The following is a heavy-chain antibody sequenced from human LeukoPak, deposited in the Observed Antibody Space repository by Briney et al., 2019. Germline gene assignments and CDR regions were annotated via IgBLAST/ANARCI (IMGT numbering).Heavy chain of an antibody. V-gene: IGHV4-4*07. J-gene: IGHJ6*02. D-gene: IGHD3-3*01. CDR3: ARYEPSYYYGMDV. CDR2: IYTNGST. Sequence: SETLPLTCTVSGDSISSFHWSWVRQPAGKGLEWIGHIYTNGSTNYNPSLRSRATVSADTSKNQLSLRLRSVTAADTAVYYCARYEPSYYYGMDVWGQGTTVTVSS. CDR1: GDSISSFH.